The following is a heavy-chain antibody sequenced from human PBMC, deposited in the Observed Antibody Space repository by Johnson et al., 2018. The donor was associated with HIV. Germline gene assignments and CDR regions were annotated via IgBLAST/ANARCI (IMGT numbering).Heavy chain of an antibody. CDR2: IRYDGSNK. J-gene: IGHJ3*02. D-gene: IGHD5-18*01. Sequence: QVQLVESGGGVVRPGRSLRLSCVASGFTFSSYGMHWVRQAPGKGLEWVAFIRYDGSNKYYADSVKGRFTISRDNSKNTLYLQMNSLRAEDTAVYYCAKDYVDTASDDAFDIWGQGTMVTVSS. CDR1: GFTFSSYG. CDR3: AKDYVDTASDDAFDI. V-gene: IGHV3-30*02.